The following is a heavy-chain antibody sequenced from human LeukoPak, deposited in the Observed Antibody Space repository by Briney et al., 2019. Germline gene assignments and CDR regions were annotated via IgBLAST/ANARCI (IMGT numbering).Heavy chain of an antibody. CDR2: IYYSGST. CDR3: ARLVAATGNFDY. CDR1: GGSINSSSSYY. J-gene: IGHJ4*02. D-gene: IGHD6-13*01. V-gene: IGHV4-39*07. Sequence: SETLSLTCAVSGGSINSSSSYYWGWIRQPPGKGLEWIGSIYYSGSTYHNPSLKSRVTVSVDTSKNQFSLKLSSVTAADTAVYYCARLVAATGNFDYWGQGTLVTVSS.